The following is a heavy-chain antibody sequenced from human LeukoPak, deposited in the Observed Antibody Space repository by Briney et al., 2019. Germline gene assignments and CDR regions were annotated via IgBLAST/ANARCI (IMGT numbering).Heavy chain of an antibody. J-gene: IGHJ4*02. D-gene: IGHD2-15*01. V-gene: IGHV3-21*01. CDR3: TKEHSPYCSGDACYDYFDY. Sequence: GGSLRLSCAASGFTFSRYTMTWVRQAPGKGLEWVSSITSISSYIYYADSVKGRFTISRDNAKNSLYLQLNSLRAEDTAVYYCTKEHSPYCSGDACYDYFDYWGQGTLVTVSS. CDR1: GFTFSRYT. CDR2: ITSISSYI.